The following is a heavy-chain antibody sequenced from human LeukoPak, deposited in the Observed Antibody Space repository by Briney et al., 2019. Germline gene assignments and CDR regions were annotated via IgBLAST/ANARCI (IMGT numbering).Heavy chain of an antibody. V-gene: IGHV1-2*02. CDR3: ARDSNLGY. CDR1: GYTFTGYY. Sequence: ASVKVSCKASGYTFTGYYLHWVRQARGQGLEWMGWIKPNSGDTNYAQKFQGRVTMTRDTSISTAYMELSTLTSDDTAVYYCARDSNLGYWGQGTLVTVSS. J-gene: IGHJ4*02. CDR2: IKPNSGDT.